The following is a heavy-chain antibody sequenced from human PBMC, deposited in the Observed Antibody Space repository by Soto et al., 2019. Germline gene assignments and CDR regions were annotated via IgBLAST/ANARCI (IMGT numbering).Heavy chain of an antibody. Sequence: SETLSLTCAVSGGSISSGGYSWSWIRQPPGKGLEWIGYIYHGGSTYYNPSLKSRVTISVDKSKNQFSLKLSSVTAADTAVYYCARASYYYDSSGSDYWGQGTLVTVSS. D-gene: IGHD3-22*01. CDR2: IYHGGST. V-gene: IGHV4-30-2*01. J-gene: IGHJ4*02. CDR3: ARASYYYDSSGSDY. CDR1: GGSISSGGYS.